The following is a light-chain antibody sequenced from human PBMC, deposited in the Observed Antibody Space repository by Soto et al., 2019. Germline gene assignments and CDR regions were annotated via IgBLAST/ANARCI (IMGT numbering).Light chain of an antibody. CDR2: DDA. J-gene: IGLJ1*01. Sequence: SYELAQPPSVSVAPGQTARITWGGNNIGSQSVHWYQQKPGQAPVLVVYDDADRPSGVPERFSGSKSGNMATLTISRVEAGHEAEYYCQVCESNSVFVFGIRTKVTV. CDR1: NIGSQS. CDR3: QVCESNSVFV. V-gene: IGLV3-21*02.